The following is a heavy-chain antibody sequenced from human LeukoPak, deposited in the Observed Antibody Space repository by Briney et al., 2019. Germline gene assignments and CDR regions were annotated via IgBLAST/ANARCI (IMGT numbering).Heavy chain of an antibody. CDR3: ARDYFDVAFDP. V-gene: IGHV1-2*02. D-gene: IGHD2/OR15-2a*01. CDR2: ISCKSGGT. CDR1: GYPFSDSY. Sequence: ASVKVSCKASGYPFSDSYLHWVRQAPGQGLEWMGWISCKSGGTSYAQKFQGRVTMTRDTSITTACMELSRLTSDDTAIYYCARDYFDVAFDPWGQGTLVTVSA. J-gene: IGHJ5*02.